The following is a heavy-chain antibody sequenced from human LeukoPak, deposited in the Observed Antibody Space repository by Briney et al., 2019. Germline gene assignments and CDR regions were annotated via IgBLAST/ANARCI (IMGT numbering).Heavy chain of an antibody. V-gene: IGHV4-59*01. Sequence: SETLSLTCTVSGGSISSYYWSWIRQPPGKGLEWIGYIYYSGSTNYNPSLKSRVTISVDTSKNQFSLKLSSVTAADTAVYYCARDLSRSDYDFWAFDIWGQGTMVTVSS. CDR1: GGSISSYY. CDR2: IYYSGST. CDR3: ARDLSRSDYDFWAFDI. D-gene: IGHD3-3*01. J-gene: IGHJ3*02.